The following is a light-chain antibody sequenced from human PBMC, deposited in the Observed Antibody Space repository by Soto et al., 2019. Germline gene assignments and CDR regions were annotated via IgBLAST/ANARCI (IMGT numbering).Light chain of an antibody. CDR3: QQYYDFRT. CDR2: DAS. V-gene: IGKV1-5*01. J-gene: IGKJ1*01. CDR1: QSISSW. Sequence: DIQMTQSPCTLSASVANRVTITCRASQSISSWLAWYQQKPGKAPKLLIYDASSLEVGVPSRFSGSGSRTEFTLTISSLKPDDYGTYYCQQYYDFRTFGQGTKVDIK.